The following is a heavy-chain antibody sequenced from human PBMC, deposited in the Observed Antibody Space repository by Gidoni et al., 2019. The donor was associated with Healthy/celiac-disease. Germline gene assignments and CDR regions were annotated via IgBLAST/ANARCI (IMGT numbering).Heavy chain of an antibody. D-gene: IGHD6-6*01. CDR1: GFPFSSYA. V-gene: IGHV3-30-3*01. CDR2: ISYDGSNK. CDR3: ASSLIAARSLGYYYGMDV. Sequence: QVKLVESGGVVVPPGRSLRLSCAASGFPFSSYAMHWVRQAPGKGLEWVAVISYDGSNKYYADAVKGRFTISRDNSKNTLYLQMNSLRAEDTAVYYCASSLIAARSLGYYYGMDVWGQGTTVTVSS. J-gene: IGHJ6*02.